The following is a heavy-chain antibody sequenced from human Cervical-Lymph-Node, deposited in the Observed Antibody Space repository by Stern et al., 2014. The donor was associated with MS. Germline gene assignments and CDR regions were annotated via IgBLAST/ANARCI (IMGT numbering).Heavy chain of an antibody. CDR3: ARDEIGQTTTHYYYYGMDV. CDR1: GGPFSSQA. Sequence: VQLVESGAEVQKPGSSVKVSCKASGGPFSSQALSWVRQAPGQGLEWLGGIIPIFGAAHYAQQFKGGVTIDEDDSPSTLYMELRGLRSYYTAVYYCARDEIGQTTTHYYYYGMDVWGQGTTVTVSS. J-gene: IGHJ6*02. CDR2: IIPIFGAA. V-gene: IGHV1-69*01. D-gene: IGHD1-1*01.